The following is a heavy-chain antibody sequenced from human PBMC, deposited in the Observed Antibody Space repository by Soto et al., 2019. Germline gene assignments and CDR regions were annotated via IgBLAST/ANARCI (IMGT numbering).Heavy chain of an antibody. CDR3: ARDKELRFLEWLPYNWFDP. J-gene: IGHJ5*02. CDR2: ISAYNGNT. Sequence: GASVKVSCKASGYTFTSYGISWVRQAPGQGLEWMGWISAYNGNTNYAQKLQGRVTMTTDTSTSTAYMELRSLRSDDTAVYYCARDKELRFLEWLPYNWFDPWGQGTLVTVSS. D-gene: IGHD3-3*01. CDR1: GYTFTSYG. V-gene: IGHV1-18*01.